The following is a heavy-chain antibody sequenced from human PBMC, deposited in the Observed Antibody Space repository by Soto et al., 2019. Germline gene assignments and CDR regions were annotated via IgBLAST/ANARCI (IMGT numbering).Heavy chain of an antibody. D-gene: IGHD1-1*01. J-gene: IGHJ6*02. V-gene: IGHV1-69*13. CDR1: GGTFSSYA. CDR2: IIPIFGTA. Sequence: ASVKVSCKASGGTFSSYAISWVRQAPGQGLEWMGGIIPIFGTANYAQKFQGRVTITADESTSTAYMELSSLRSEDTAVYYCARDQAPTSPNWNPKYYYYGMDVWGQGTTVTVSS. CDR3: ARDQAPTSPNWNPKYYYYGMDV.